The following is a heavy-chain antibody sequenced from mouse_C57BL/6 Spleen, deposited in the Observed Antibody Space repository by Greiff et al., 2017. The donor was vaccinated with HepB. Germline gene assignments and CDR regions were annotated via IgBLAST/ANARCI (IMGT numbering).Heavy chain of an antibody. V-gene: IGHV1-59*01. CDR3: ARLSYYGSSEAFAY. CDR1: GYTFTSYW. J-gene: IGHJ3*01. D-gene: IGHD1-1*01. CDR2: IDPSDSYT. Sequence: QVQLQQPGAELVRPGTSVKLSCKASGYTFTSYWMHWVKQRPGQGLEWIGVIDPSDSYTNYNQKFKGKATLTVDTSSSTAYMQLSSLTSEDSAVYYCARLSYYGSSEAFAYWGQGTLVTVSA.